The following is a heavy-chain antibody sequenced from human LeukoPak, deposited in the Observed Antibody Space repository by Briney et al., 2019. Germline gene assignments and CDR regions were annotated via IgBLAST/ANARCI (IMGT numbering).Heavy chain of an antibody. V-gene: IGHV4-61*02. J-gene: IGHJ2*01. CDR1: GGSISSGSYY. D-gene: IGHD2-21*02. CDR2: IYTSGST. CDR3: ARDLGVVTSWYFNL. Sequence: PSQTLSLTCTVSGGSISSGSYYWSWIQQPAGKGLEWIGRIYTSGSTNYNPSLKSRVTILVDTSKNQFSLKLSSVTAADTAVYYCARDLGVVTSWYFNLWGRGTLVTVSS.